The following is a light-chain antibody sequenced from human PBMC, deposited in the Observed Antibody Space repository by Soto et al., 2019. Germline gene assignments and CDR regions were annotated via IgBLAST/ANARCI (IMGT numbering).Light chain of an antibody. Sequence: DIQMTQSPSSVSASVGDRVTITCRASQAIDSWLAWYQQKPGEAPKLLIFTGSLLHSGVPPRFSASGSGTAFTLTISSLQPEDFATYYCHQTLSFRPTFGQGTKVDIK. CDR2: TGS. V-gene: IGKV1-12*01. J-gene: IGKJ1*01. CDR3: HQTLSFRPT. CDR1: QAIDSW.